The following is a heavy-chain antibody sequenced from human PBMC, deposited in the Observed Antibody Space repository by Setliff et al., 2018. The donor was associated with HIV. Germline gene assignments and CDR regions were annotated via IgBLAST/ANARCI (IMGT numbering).Heavy chain of an antibody. CDR1: GGSISSYY. V-gene: IGHV4-4*09. CDR2: IYTSGSV. D-gene: IGHD6-19*01. J-gene: IGHJ4*02. Sequence: PSETLSLTCTVSGGSISSYYWSWIRQPPGKGLAWIGYIYTSGSVNYNPSLNSPVTISEDTSKNQFSLKVNSVTAADTAVYYCARSPRIGVAGEFEYWGQGTLVTVSS. CDR3: ARSPRIGVAGEFEY.